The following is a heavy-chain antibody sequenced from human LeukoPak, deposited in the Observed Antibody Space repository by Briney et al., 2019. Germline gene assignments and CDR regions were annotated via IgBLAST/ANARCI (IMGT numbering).Heavy chain of an antibody. CDR3: AREGDWNDGWVGVEWTNFDY. Sequence: GGSLRLSCTASGFTFSTYGIHWVRQAPGKGLEWVAVISYDGSNKYYADSVKGRFTISRDNSKNTLYLQMNSLRAEDTAVYYCAREGDWNDGWVGVEWTNFDYWGQGTLVTVSS. D-gene: IGHD1-1*01. V-gene: IGHV3-30*19. CDR2: ISYDGSNK. CDR1: GFTFSTYG. J-gene: IGHJ4*02.